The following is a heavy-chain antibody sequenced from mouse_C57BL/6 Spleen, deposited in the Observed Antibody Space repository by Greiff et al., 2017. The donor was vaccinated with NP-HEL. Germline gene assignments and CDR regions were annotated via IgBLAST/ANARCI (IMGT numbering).Heavy chain of an antibody. V-gene: IGHV1-80*01. CDR1: GYAFSSYW. J-gene: IGHJ1*03. CDR3: ATSGADWYFDV. CDR2: IYPGDGDT. D-gene: IGHD6-1*01. Sequence: VQLQQSGAELVKPGASVKISCKASGYAFSSYWMNWVKQRPGKGLEWIGQIYPGDGDTNYNGKFKGKATLTADKSSRPAYMQLSSLTFEDSAVYFCATSGADWYFDVWGTGTTVTVSS.